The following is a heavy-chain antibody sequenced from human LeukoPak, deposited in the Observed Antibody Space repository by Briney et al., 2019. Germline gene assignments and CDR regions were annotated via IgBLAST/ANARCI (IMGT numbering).Heavy chain of an antibody. CDR3: ARSAELLGLHFDY. Sequence: ASVKVSCKASGGTFSSYAISWVRQAPGQGLEWMGRIIPIFGTANYAQKFQARVTITTDESTSTAYMELSSPRSEDTAVYYCARSAELLGLHFDYGGQGTLVTVSS. CDR2: IIPIFGTA. D-gene: IGHD1-26*01. V-gene: IGHV1-69*05. J-gene: IGHJ4*02. CDR1: GGTFSSYA.